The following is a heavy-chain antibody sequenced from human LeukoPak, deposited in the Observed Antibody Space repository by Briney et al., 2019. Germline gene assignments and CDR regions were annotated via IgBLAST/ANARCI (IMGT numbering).Heavy chain of an antibody. Sequence: SETLSLTCAVYGGSFSGYYWSWIRQPPGKGLEWIGEINHSGSTNYNPSLKSRVTISVDTSKNQFSLKLSSVTAADTAVYYCARDHITMVRGGTGFDYGGQGNLVTVSA. D-gene: IGHD3-10*01. CDR1: GGSFSGYY. V-gene: IGHV4-34*01. J-gene: IGHJ4*02. CDR3: ARDHITMVRGGTGFDY. CDR2: INHSGST.